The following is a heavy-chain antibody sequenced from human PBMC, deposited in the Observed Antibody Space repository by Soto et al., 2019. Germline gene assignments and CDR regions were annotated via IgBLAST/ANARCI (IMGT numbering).Heavy chain of an antibody. J-gene: IGHJ6*02. CDR3: AKDMLGGSSSSRYYFGLDV. CDR1: GFTFDDYA. Sequence: EVQLVESGGGLVQPGRSLRLSCAACGFTFDDYAMHWVRQAPGKGLEWVSGINWNSGTIVYADSGKDRFNIARDNAKNFLYLQMHSLRGEDTALYYCAKDMLGGSSSSRYYFGLDVLGQGTTVTVSS. V-gene: IGHV3-9*01. CDR2: INWNSGTI. D-gene: IGHD6-13*01.